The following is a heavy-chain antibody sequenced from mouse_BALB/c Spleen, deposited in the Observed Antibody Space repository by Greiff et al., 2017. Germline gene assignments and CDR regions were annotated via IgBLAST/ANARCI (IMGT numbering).Heavy chain of an antibody. Sequence: DVKLQESGPGLVKPSQSLSLTCTVTGYSITSDYAWNWIRQFPGNKLEWMGYISYSGSTSYNPSLKSRISITRDTSKNQFFLQLNSVTTEDTATYYCARRLYYGSSYYAMDYWGQGTSVTVSS. CDR1: GYSITSDYA. D-gene: IGHD1-1*01. J-gene: IGHJ4*01. CDR3: ARRLYYGSSYYAMDY. V-gene: IGHV3-2*02. CDR2: ISYSGST.